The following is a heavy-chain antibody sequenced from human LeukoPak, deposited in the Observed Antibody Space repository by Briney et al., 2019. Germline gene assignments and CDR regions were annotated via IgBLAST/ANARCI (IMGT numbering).Heavy chain of an antibody. V-gene: IGHV4-34*01. D-gene: IGHD6-13*01. CDR1: GGSFSGYY. Sequence: PSETLSLTCAVYGGSFSGYYWSWIRQPPGKGLEWIGEINHSGSTNYNPSLKSRVTISVDTSKNQFSLKLSSVTAADTAVYYCARDGVIAAAGIPFDYWGQGTLVTVSS. CDR2: INHSGST. J-gene: IGHJ4*02. CDR3: ARDGVIAAAGIPFDY.